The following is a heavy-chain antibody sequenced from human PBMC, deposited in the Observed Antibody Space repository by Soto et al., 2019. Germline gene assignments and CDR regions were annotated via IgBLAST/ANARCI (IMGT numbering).Heavy chain of an antibody. D-gene: IGHD2-2*01. CDR2: IIVLFGTT. J-gene: IGHJ6*02. CDR3: ARTACSRISCSDYFHYGMDV. V-gene: IGHV1-69*01. Sequence: QVQLVQSGAEVKKPGSSVKVSCKASGGSFSSYAITWVRQAPGQGLEWMGGIIVLFGTTNYAQKFQGRVTITADEPTSTAYMELRSLRSEDTAVYYCARTACSRISCSDYFHYGMDVWCQGTTVSVSS. CDR1: GGSFSSYA.